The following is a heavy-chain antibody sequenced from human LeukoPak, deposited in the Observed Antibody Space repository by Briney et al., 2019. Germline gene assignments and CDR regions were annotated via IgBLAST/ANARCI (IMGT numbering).Heavy chain of an antibody. D-gene: IGHD3-22*01. CDR1: GGSISSYY. CDR3: ARGGVSRSDYHDSKGGGSDFDY. Sequence: SETLSLTCTVSGGSISSYYWSWIRQPAGKGLEWIGRIYTSGSTNYNPSLKSRVTISVDKSKNQFSLKLSSVTAADTAVYYCARGGVSRSDYHDSKGGGSDFDYWGQGTLVTVSS. J-gene: IGHJ4*02. CDR2: IYTSGST. V-gene: IGHV4-4*07.